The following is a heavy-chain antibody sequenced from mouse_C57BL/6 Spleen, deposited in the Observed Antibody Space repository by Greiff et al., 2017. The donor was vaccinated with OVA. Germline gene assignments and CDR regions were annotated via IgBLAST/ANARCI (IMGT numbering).Heavy chain of an antibody. J-gene: IGHJ3*01. Sequence: EVQLQQSGTVLARPGASVKMSCKTSGYTFTSYWMHWVKQRPGQGLEWIGAIYPGNSDTSYNQKFKGKAKLTAVTAASTAYMELSSLTNEDSAVYYCTMGDGYFWFAYWGQGTLVTVSA. V-gene: IGHV1-5*01. D-gene: IGHD2-3*01. CDR2: IYPGNSDT. CDR3: TMGDGYFWFAY. CDR1: GYTFTSYW.